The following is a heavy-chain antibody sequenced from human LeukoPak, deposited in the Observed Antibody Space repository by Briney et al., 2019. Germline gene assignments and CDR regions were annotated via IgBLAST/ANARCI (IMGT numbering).Heavy chain of an antibody. D-gene: IGHD4-17*01. CDR3: AGRDYGDPSFDY. V-gene: IGHV4-4*07. CDR1: GGSISSYY. J-gene: IGHJ4*02. CDR2: IYTSGST. Sequence: SETLSLTCTVSGGSISSYYWSWIRQPAGKGLEWIGRIYTSGSTNYNPSLKSRVTISVDKSKNQFSLKLSPVTAADTAVYYCAGRDYGDPSFDYWGQGTLVTVSS.